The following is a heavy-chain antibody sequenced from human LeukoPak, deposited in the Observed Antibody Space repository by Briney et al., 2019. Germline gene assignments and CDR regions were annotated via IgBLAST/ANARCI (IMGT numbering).Heavy chain of an antibody. CDR3: ARSIAAAGHYYYMDV. D-gene: IGHD6-13*01. J-gene: IGHJ6*03. Sequence: ASVKVSCKASGCTFSSYAISWVRQAPGQGLEWMGGIIPIFGTANYAQKFQGRVTITTDESTSTAYMELSSLRSEDTAVYYCARSIAAAGHYYYMDVWGKGTTVTVSS. CDR1: GCTFSSYA. CDR2: IIPIFGTA. V-gene: IGHV1-69*05.